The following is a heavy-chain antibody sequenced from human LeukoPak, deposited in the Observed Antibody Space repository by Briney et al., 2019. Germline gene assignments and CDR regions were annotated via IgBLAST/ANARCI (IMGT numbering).Heavy chain of an antibody. CDR2: IYYSGST. CDR3: ASLPRCYYDSSGYHLDY. CDR1: GGSISSSSYY. V-gene: IGHV4-39*01. Sequence: SETLSLTCTVSGGSISSSSYYWGWIRQPPGKGLEWIGSIYYSGSTYYNPSLKSRVTISVDTSKNQFSLKLSSVTAADTAVYYCASLPRCYYDSSGYHLDYWGQGTLVTVSS. D-gene: IGHD3-22*01. J-gene: IGHJ4*02.